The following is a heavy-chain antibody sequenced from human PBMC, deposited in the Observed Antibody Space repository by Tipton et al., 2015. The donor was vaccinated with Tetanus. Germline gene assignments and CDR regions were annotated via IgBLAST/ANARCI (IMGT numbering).Heavy chain of an antibody. D-gene: IGHD2-15*01. CDR3: AREADCSGGSCFSGDFDN. CDR2: SWYDGTDK. J-gene: IGHJ4*02. Sequence: SLRLSCAASGFTFSNYRMHWVRQAPGKGLVWVAVSWYDGTDKYYADSVKGRFTISRDNPKNTLYLQMNSLRAEDTAVYYCAREADCSGGSCFSGDFDNWGQGTQVTVSS. V-gene: IGHV3-33*08. CDR1: GFTFSNYR.